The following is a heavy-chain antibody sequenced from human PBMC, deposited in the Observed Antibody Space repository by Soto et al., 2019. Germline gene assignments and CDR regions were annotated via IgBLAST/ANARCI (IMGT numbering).Heavy chain of an antibody. CDR2: INAGNGNT. CDR1: GCTLTSYA. CDR3: AREVGGRSGYYYYYYYYMDV. J-gene: IGHJ6*03. D-gene: IGHD3-3*01. V-gene: IGHV1-3*01. Sequence: APVKVSCKASGCTLTSYAMHWVRQAPGQRLEWMGWINAGNGNTKYSQKFQGRVTITRDTSASTAYMELSSLRSEDTAVYYCAREVGGRSGYYYYYYYYMDVWGKGTTVTVSS.